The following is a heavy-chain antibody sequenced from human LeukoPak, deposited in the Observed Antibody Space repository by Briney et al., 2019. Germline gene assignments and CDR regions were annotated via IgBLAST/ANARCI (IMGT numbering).Heavy chain of an antibody. Sequence: SETLSLTCTVSGGSISSSSYYWGWIRQPPGKGLEWIGSIYYSGSTYYNPSPKSRVTISVDTSKNQFSLKLSSVTAADTAVYYCARSTKRGYSYGMGGYYYYYGMDVWGQGTTVTVSS. J-gene: IGHJ6*02. D-gene: IGHD5-18*01. CDR1: GGSISSSSYY. V-gene: IGHV4-39*07. CDR2: IYYSGST. CDR3: ARSTKRGYSYGMGGYYYYYGMDV.